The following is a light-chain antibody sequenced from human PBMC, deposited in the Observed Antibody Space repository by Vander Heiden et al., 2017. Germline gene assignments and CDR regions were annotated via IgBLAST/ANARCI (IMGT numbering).Light chain of an antibody. CDR2: QDS. Sequence: SYELTHPPSVPAPPGQTASITCSGDKLGDKYACWYQQKPGQSPVLVIYQDSKRPSGIPGRFSGSNSGNTATLTISGTRAMDEADYYCQAGDSSTGVVFGGGTKLTVL. CDR1: KLGDKY. CDR3: QAGDSSTGVV. J-gene: IGLJ2*01. V-gene: IGLV3-1*01.